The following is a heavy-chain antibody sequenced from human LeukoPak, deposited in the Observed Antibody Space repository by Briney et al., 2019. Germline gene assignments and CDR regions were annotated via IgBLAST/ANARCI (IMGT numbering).Heavy chain of an antibody. Sequence: SETLSLTCGVSGGSMSSSSYYWGWIRQPPGKGLEWIGSIYYSGSTYYNPSLKSRVTISVDTSKNQFSLKLSSVTAADTAVYYCARELGAHYWGQGTLVTVSS. CDR2: IYYSGST. D-gene: IGHD3-16*01. CDR1: GGSMSSSSYY. V-gene: IGHV4-39*07. CDR3: ARELGAHY. J-gene: IGHJ4*02.